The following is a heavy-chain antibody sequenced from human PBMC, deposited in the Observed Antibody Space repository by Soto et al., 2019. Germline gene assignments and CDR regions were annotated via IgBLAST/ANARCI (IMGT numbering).Heavy chain of an antibody. D-gene: IGHD6-19*01. Sequence: VQLVESGGGVVQPGRSLRLSCAASGFTFSNYGMNWVRQAPGEGLEWVAVIWYDGSNKYYADSVKGRFTISRDTYQNTRYLQMDSIRAEDAVVYYCAREYSSSFDFWGQGTLVTVST. CDR3: AREYSSSFDF. CDR1: GFTFSNYG. J-gene: IGHJ4*02. CDR2: IWYDGSNK. V-gene: IGHV3-33*01.